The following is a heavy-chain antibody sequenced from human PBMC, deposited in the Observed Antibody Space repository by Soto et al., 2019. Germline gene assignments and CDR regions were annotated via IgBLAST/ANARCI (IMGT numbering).Heavy chain of an antibody. CDR2: ISSSGSII. Sequence: QVQLVVSGGGLVKPGGSLRISCAASGFTFSDYYISWIRQAPGKGPEWVSYISSSGSIIYYADSVKGRFTISRDNAKNSLYLQMNSLRAEDTAVYYCALAGYDSTYYAVTPLSAGHFWGQGTLVTVSS. CDR1: GFTFSDYY. V-gene: IGHV3-11*01. D-gene: IGHD1-26*01. CDR3: ALAGYDSTYYAVTPLSAGHF. J-gene: IGHJ4*02.